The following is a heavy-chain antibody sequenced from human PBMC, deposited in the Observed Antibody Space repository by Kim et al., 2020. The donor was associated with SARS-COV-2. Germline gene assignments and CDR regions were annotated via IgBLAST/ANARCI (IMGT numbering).Heavy chain of an antibody. V-gene: IGHV3-23*01. CDR2: ISGSGGST. D-gene: IGHD3-22*01. CDR1: GFTFSSYA. CDR3: AKVPNDYYDSSGYYSYFDC. J-gene: IGHJ4*02. Sequence: GGSLRLSCAASGFTFSSYAMSWVRQAPGKGLEWVSAISGSGGSTYYADSVKGRFTISRDNSKNTLYLQMNSLRAEDTAVYYCAKVPNDYYDSSGYYSYFDCGGQGTLVTVSS.